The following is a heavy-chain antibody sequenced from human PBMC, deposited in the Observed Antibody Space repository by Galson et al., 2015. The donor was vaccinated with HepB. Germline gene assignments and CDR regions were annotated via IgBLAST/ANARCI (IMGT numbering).Heavy chain of an antibody. J-gene: IGHJ4*02. Sequence: SLRLSCAASGFTFGDYAMSWVRQAPGKGLEWVGFIRSKAYGGTTEYAASVKGRFTISRDDSKSIAYLQMNSLKTEDTAVYYCTFIAAAGTRDYWGQGTLVTVSS. D-gene: IGHD6-13*01. CDR3: TFIAAAGTRDY. CDR1: GFTFGDYA. CDR2: IRSKAYGGTT. V-gene: IGHV3-49*04.